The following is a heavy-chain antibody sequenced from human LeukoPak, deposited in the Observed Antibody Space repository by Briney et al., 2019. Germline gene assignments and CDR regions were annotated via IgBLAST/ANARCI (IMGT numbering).Heavy chain of an antibody. D-gene: IGHD1-1*01. CDR3: AKSVQLERRYYYYGMDV. V-gene: IGHV3-9*01. Sequence: GGSLRLSCAASGFTFDDYAMHWVRQAPGKGLEWVSGISWNSGSIGYADSVKGRFTISRDNAKNSLYLQMNSLRAEDTALYYCAKSVQLERRYYYYGMDVWGQGTTVTVSS. CDR1: GFTFDDYA. J-gene: IGHJ6*02. CDR2: ISWNSGSI.